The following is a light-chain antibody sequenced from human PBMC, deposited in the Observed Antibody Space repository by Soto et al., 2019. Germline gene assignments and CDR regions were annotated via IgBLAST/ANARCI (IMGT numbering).Light chain of an antibody. Sequence: QSVLTQSPSASASLGASVKLTCTLSSGHSSYAIAWHQQQPEKGPRYLMKLNSDGSHSKGDGIPDRFSGSSSGAERYLTISRLQSDHEADSYCQTWGTGIQVFGGGTKLTVL. CDR1: SGHSSYA. V-gene: IGLV4-69*01. CDR3: QTWGTGIQV. CDR2: LNSDGSH. J-gene: IGLJ3*02.